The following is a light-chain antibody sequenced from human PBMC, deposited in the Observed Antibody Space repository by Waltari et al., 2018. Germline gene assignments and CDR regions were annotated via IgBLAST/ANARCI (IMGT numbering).Light chain of an antibody. CDR2: EDS. V-gene: IGLV2-23*02. CDR1: SSDVGSYNL. Sequence: QSALTQPASVSGSPGPSITISCTGTSSDVGSYNLVSWYQHHPGTVPKLMIYEDSQRPSGVSNRFSGSKAANTASLTISGLQAEDEADYYCFSYAGLSTFVFGTGTKVTVL. CDR3: FSYAGLSTFV. J-gene: IGLJ1*01.